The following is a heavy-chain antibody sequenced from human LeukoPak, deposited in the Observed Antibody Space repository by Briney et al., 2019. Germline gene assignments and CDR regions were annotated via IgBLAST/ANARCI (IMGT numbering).Heavy chain of an antibody. CDR3: ARPLAYMSGSYYPFDY. V-gene: IGHV3-21*01. J-gene: IGHJ4*02. CDR2: ISSSSSYI. D-gene: IGHD1-26*01. Sequence: GGSLRLSCAASGFPFSSYSMNWVRQAPGKGLEWVSSISSSSSYIYYADSVKGRFTISRDNAKNSLYLQMNSLRAEDTAVYYCARPLAYMSGSYYPFDYWGQGTLVTVSS. CDR1: GFPFSSYS.